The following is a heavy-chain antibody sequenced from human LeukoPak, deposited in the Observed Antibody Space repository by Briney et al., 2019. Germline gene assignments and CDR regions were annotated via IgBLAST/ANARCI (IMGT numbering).Heavy chain of an antibody. D-gene: IGHD4-17*01. CDR3: ARSPYGDYLYYYGMDV. CDR1: EFTFSSYG. V-gene: IGHV3-33*01. CDR2: IWYDGSNK. Sequence: GGSLRLSCAASEFTFSSYGMHWVRQAPGKGLEWVAVIWYDGSNKYYADSVKGRFTISRDNSKNTLYLQMNSLRAEDTAVYYCARSPYGDYLYYYGMDVWGQGTTVTVSS. J-gene: IGHJ6*02.